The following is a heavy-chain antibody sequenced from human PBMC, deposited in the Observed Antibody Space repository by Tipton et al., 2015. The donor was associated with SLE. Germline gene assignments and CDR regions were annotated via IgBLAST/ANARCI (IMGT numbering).Heavy chain of an antibody. D-gene: IGHD5-12*01. J-gene: IGHJ3*02. V-gene: IGHV4-4*02. CDR1: GGSISSDNW. Sequence: TLSLTCAVSGGSISSDNWWSWVCQPPGKGLEWIGSFYHSGSTYYNPSLKSRVTISVDTSKNQFSLRLSSVTAADTAVYYCARDLHGGYRGGAFDIWGQETMVTVSS. CDR2: FYHSGST. CDR3: ARDLHGGYRGGAFDI.